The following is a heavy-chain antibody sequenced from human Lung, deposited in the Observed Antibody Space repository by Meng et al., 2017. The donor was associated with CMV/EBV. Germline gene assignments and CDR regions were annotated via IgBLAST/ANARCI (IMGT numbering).Heavy chain of an antibody. Sequence: SGPTLVHPTQSLTLTCTLSGLPHNTDNMRVSWLRQPPGKALEWLARIDWDGNTFYPDSLRTRLTISRDTSENQVVLTMTDVEPVDTAAYFCARILTGDCVHPWGQGTLVTVSS. V-gene: IGHV2-70*04. CDR3: ARILTGDCVHP. CDR1: GLPHNTDNMR. CDR2: IDWDGNT. J-gene: IGHJ5*02. D-gene: IGHD2-21*02.